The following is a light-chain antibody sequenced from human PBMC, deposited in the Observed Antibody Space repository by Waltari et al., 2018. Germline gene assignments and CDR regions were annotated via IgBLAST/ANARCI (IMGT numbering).Light chain of an antibody. Sequence: QSALIQPRSVSGSPGQSVTISCTGTSSDVGGYNFVTWYQHHPGKAPKLMLYDVYKRPSGVPDRFSGSKSGNTASLTISGLQVEDEADYYCCSYAGSYTLIFGGGTKLTVL. CDR1: SSDVGGYNF. CDR2: DVY. V-gene: IGLV2-11*01. CDR3: CSYAGSYTLI. J-gene: IGLJ2*01.